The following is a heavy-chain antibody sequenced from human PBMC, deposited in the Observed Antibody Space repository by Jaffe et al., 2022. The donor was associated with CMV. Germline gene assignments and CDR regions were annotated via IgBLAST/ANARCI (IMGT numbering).Heavy chain of an antibody. V-gene: IGHV1-69*01. CDR3: ARDKNYYDSSGQGAFDI. D-gene: IGHD3-22*01. CDR1: GGTFSSYA. CDR2: IIPIFGTA. J-gene: IGHJ3*02. Sequence: QVQLVQSGAEVKKPGSSVKVSCKASGGTFSSYAISWVRQAPGQGLEWMGGIIPIFGTANYAQKFQGRVTITADESTSTAYMELSSLRSEDTAVYYCARDKNYYDSSGQGAFDIWGQGTMVTVSS.